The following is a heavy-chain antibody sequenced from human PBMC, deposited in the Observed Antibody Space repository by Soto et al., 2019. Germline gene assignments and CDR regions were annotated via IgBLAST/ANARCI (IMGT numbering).Heavy chain of an antibody. CDR1: GYTFTSYD. CDR2: MNPNSGNT. CDR3: AVSIRNCIRTSCYFSADYYYYYGMDV. D-gene: IGHD2-2*01. Sequence: QVQLVQSGAEVKKPGASVKVSCKASGYTFTSYDIHWVRQATGQGLEWMGWMNPNSGNTGYAQKLQGRVTMTRNTSICTTYIGLSSLRSEDTSVYYFAVSIRNCIRTSCYFSADYYYYYGMDVWVQGTTVPVSS. V-gene: IGHV1-8*01. J-gene: IGHJ6*02.